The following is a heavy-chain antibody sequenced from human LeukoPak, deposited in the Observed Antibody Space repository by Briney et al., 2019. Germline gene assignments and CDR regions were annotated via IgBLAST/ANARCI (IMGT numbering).Heavy chain of an antibody. J-gene: IGHJ4*02. CDR1: GYSISSGYY. D-gene: IGHD5-24*01. Sequence: SETLSLTCTVSGYSISSGYYWGWIRQPPGKGLEWIGEIYHSGSTNYNPSLKSRVTISVDKSKNQFSLKLSSVTAADTAVYYCAIMATLGYYFDYWGQGTLVTVSS. CDR3: AIMATLGYYFDY. CDR2: IYHSGST. V-gene: IGHV4-38-2*02.